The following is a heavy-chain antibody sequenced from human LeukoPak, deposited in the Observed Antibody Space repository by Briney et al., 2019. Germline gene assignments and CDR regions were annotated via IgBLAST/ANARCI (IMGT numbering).Heavy chain of an antibody. J-gene: IGHJ6*02. CDR2: IYYSGST. Sequence: PSETLSLTCAVYGGSFSGYYWSWIRQPPGKGLEWIGSIYYSGSTYYNPSLKSRVTISVDTSKNQFSLKLSSVTAADTAVYYCATPNAYYYYGMDVWGQGTTVTVSS. CDR1: GGSFSGYY. CDR3: ATPNAYYYYGMDV. V-gene: IGHV4-34*01.